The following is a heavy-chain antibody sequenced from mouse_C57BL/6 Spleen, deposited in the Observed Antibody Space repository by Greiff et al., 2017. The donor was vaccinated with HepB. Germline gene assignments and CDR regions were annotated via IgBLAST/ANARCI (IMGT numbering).Heavy chain of an antibody. CDR2: IYPGSGST. Sequence: QVQLKQPGAELVKPGASVKMSCKASGYTFTSYWITWVKQRPGQGLEWIGDIYPGSGSTNYNEKFKSKATLTVDTSSSTAYMQLSSLTSEDSAVYCCARPPYDYGSSFHWYFDVWGTGATGTVSS. D-gene: IGHD1-1*01. J-gene: IGHJ1*03. CDR3: ARPPYDYGSSFHWYFDV. CDR1: GYTFTSYW. V-gene: IGHV1-55*01.